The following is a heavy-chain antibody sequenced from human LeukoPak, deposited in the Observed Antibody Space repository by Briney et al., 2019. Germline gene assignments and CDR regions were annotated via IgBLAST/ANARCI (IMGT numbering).Heavy chain of an antibody. CDR1: GFNFRKYV. D-gene: IGHD3-10*01. Sequence: GGSLRLSCAASGFNFRKYVMTWVRQAPGKGLEWVSGINNHDGNTYNADSVKGRFFISRDDSKSTLYLQMNSLRAEDTAVYYCAKGFYGSRYWYFDRWGRGTLVTVSS. J-gene: IGHJ2*01. CDR2: INNHDGNT. V-gene: IGHV3-23*01. CDR3: AKGFYGSRYWYFDR.